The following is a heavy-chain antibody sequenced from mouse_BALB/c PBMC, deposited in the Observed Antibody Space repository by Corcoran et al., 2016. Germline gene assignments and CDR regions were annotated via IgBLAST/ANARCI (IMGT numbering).Heavy chain of an antibody. J-gene: IGHJ4*01. CDR2: INPYNGAT. CDR1: GYSFTGYY. V-gene: IGHV1-26*01. Sequence: EVQLQQSGPELVKPGASVKISCKASGYSFTGYYMHWVKQSHVKSLEWIGRINPYNGATSYNQNFKDKASLTVDKSSSTDYMELHSLTSEDSAVYYCARGGYYYAMDYWGQGTSVTVSS. CDR3: ARGGYYYAMDY.